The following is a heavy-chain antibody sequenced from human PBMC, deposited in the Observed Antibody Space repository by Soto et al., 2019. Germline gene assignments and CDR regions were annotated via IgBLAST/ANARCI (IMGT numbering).Heavy chain of an antibody. V-gene: IGHV4-4*02. Sequence: PSETLSLTCGVSVGSLISSSWWTCLRQSPGKGLEWIGEIYHAGSPNYNPSFQSRVIISLDKSKNNFSLRLTSVTAADAAIYYCARGSSFRGDFDIWGQGTTVTVSS. J-gene: IGHJ3*02. CDR1: VGSLISSSW. CDR2: IYHAGSP. D-gene: IGHD2-21*01. CDR3: ARGSSFRGDFDI.